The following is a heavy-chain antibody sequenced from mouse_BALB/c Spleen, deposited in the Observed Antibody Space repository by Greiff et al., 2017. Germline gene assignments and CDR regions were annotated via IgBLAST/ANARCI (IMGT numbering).Heavy chain of an antibody. CDR3: ARGEKTGYDYDGYYFDY. CDR1: GFTFSSYA. V-gene: IGHV5-6-5*01. CDR2: ISSGGST. J-gene: IGHJ2*01. D-gene: IGHD2-4*01. Sequence: EVQLQESGGGLVKPGGSLKLSCAASGFTFSSYAMSWVRQTPEKRLEWVASISSGGSTYYPDSVKGRFTISRDNARNILYLQMSSLRSEDTAMYYCARGEKTGYDYDGYYFDYWGQGTTLTVSS.